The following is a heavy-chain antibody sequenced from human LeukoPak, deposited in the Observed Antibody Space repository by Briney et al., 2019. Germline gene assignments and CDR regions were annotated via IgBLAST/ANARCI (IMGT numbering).Heavy chain of an antibody. D-gene: IGHD2-15*01. J-gene: IGHJ4*02. V-gene: IGHV3-30*02. CDR3: AKSRRYCSSGSCYQEASLDY. CDR2: IRYDGSNK. CDR1: GFTFSSYA. Sequence: PGGSLRLSCAASGFTFSSYAMSWVRQAPGKGLEWVAFIRYDGSNKYYADSVKGRFTISRDNSKNTLYLQMSSLRAEDTALYYCAKSRRYCSSGSCYQEASLDYWGQGTLVTVSS.